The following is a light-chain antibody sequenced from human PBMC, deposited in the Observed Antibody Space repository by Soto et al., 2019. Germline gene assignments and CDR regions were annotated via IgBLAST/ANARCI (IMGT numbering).Light chain of an antibody. CDR2: DAS. V-gene: IGKV3-20*01. Sequence: EIVLTQSPGTLSLSPGERATLSCRASQSVSSSYLAWYQQKPGQAPRLLIYDASNRATGIPARFSGSGSGTDFTLTISRLEPEDFAVYYCQQYGSSPELTFGGGTKVDI. J-gene: IGKJ4*01. CDR3: QQYGSSPELT. CDR1: QSVSSSY.